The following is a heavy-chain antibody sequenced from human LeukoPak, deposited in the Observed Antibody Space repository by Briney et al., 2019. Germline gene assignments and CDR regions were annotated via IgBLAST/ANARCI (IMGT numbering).Heavy chain of an antibody. CDR1: GGSVSSGSDY. CDR3: ARDTSGWLYFDY. Sequence: SETLSLTCTVSGGSVSSGSDYWSWIRQPPGKGLEWIGYIYYIGSTNYNPSLKSRVTISVDTSRNQFSLKLSSVTAADTAVYYCARDTSGWLYFDYWGQGTLVTDSS. J-gene: IGHJ4*02. V-gene: IGHV4-61*01. CDR2: IYYIGST. D-gene: IGHD6-19*01.